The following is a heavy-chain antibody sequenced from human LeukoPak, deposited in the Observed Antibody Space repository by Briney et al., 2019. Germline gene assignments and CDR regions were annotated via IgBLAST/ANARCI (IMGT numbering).Heavy chain of an antibody. CDR3: ARVVPAYYYYGMDV. CDR1: GGSFSGYY. J-gene: IGHJ6*02. CDR2: INHSGST. D-gene: IGHD2-2*01. V-gene: IGHV4-34*01. Sequence: SETLSLTCAVYGGSFSGYYWSWIRQPPGKGLEWIGEINHSGSTNYNPSLKSRGTISVDTSKNQFSLKLSSVTAADTAVYYCARVVPAYYYYGMDVWGQGTTVTVSS.